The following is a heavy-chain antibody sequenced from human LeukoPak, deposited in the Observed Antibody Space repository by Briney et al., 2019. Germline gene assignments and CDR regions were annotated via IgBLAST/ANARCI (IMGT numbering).Heavy chain of an antibody. Sequence: GASVMVSCKASGYTLTSYYMHWVRQAPGQGPEWMGVINPSGGSTTSYAQKIQGRVTMTRDTSMSTVTMELSSLRSEDTAVYYCARGTLRYFDFWGQGTLVTVSS. V-gene: IGHV1-46*01. CDR2: INPSGGSTT. D-gene: IGHD3-9*01. CDR3: ARGTLRYFDF. CDR1: GYTLTSYY. J-gene: IGHJ4*02.